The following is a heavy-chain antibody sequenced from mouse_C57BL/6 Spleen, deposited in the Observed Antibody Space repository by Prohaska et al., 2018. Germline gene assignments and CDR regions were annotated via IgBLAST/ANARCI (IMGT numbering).Heavy chain of an antibody. CDR2: IDPENGDT. CDR1: GFNIKDDY. J-gene: IGHJ3*01. V-gene: IGHV14-4*01. CDR3: NTGDWFAY. Sequence: EVQLQQSGAELVRPGASVKLSCTASGFNIKDDYMHWVKQRPEQGLEWIGWIDPENGDTEYASKFQGKATITADTSSNTAYLQHSSLTSEDTAVYYWNTGDWFAYWRSGNLVTVSS.